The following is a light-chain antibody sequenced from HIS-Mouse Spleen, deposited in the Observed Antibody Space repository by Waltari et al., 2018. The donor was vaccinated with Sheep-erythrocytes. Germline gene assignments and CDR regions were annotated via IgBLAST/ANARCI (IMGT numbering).Light chain of an antibody. CDR1: QGISSY. J-gene: IGKJ2*01. CDR3: QQLNSYPHT. CDR2: AAS. V-gene: IGKV1-9*01. Sequence: DIQLTQSPSFLSPSVGDRVTITSRASQGISSYLAWYQQKPGKSPKLLIYAASTMQSGVPSRFSGSGSGTEFTLTISSLQPEDFETYYCQQLNSYPHTFGQGTKLEIK.